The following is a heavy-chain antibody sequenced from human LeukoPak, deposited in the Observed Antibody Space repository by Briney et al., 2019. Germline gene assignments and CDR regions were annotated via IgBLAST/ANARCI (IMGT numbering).Heavy chain of an antibody. J-gene: IGHJ3*02. CDR1: GGSFSAYY. CDR3: ARDRGYYYGSGSYYVAFDI. D-gene: IGHD3-10*01. V-gene: IGHV4-34*01. Sequence: PSETLSLTCAVSGGSFSAYYWSWIRQPPGKGLEWIGEINHSGSTNYNPSLKSRVTMSVDTSKNQFSLKLSSVTAADTAVYYCARDRGYYYGSGSYYVAFDIWGQGTMVTVSS. CDR2: INHSGST.